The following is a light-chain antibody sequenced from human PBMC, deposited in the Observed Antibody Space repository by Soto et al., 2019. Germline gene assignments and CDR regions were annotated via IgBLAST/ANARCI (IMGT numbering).Light chain of an antibody. V-gene: IGKV1-5*03. CDR3: QQYDSYPLA. J-gene: IGKJ4*01. Sequence: DIQMTQSPSTLSASVGDRVTITCRASQSISNWLAWYQQKPGKAPKYLIYKASNLQSGVPSRFSCSGSGTEFTLTISSLQPDDFATYYCQQYDSYPLAFGGGTRVDIK. CDR2: KAS. CDR1: QSISNW.